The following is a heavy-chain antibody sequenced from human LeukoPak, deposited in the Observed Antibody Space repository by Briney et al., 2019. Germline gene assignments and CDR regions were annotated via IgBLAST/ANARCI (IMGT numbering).Heavy chain of an antibody. J-gene: IGHJ4*02. D-gene: IGHD3-16*01. Sequence: PSETLSLTCAVYGGSFSGYYWSWIRQPPGKGLEWIGYIYYSGSTNYNPSLKSRVTISVDTSKNQFSLKLSSVTAADTAVYYCARVPGGSNFDYWGQGTLVTVSS. CDR1: GGSFSGYY. CDR3: ARVPGGSNFDY. CDR2: IYYSGST. V-gene: IGHV4-59*01.